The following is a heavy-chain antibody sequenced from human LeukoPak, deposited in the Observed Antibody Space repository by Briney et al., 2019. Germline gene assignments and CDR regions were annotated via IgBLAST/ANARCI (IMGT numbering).Heavy chain of an antibody. CDR1: GGSFRCYY. CDR3: AKSHLVRGVTGFEY. J-gene: IGHJ4*02. V-gene: IGHV4-34*01. Sequence: SETLSLTCCVDGGSFRCYYWSWGRQPPGKGLEWIGEINHSGSTNYNPYLKNRVTISVDTSKNHFSLKLRSVTAADKAVYYCAKSHLVRGVTGFEYWGQGPLVTVSS. D-gene: IGHD3-10*01. CDR2: INHSGST.